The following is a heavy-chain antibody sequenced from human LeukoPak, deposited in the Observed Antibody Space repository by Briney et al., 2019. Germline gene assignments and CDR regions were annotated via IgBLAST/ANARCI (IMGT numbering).Heavy chain of an antibody. D-gene: IGHD3-22*01. J-gene: IGHJ4*02. Sequence: PGGSLRLSCAASGFTFSTYYMSWVRQGPGKGLEWVAKIKQDGSEKYYVDSVKGRFTISRDNAKSSLFLQMNSLRAEDTAVYYCARGGYYDSSGRNFDYWGQGTLVTVSS. CDR3: ARGGYYDSSGRNFDY. CDR1: GFTFSTYY. V-gene: IGHV3-7*05. CDR2: IKQDGSEK.